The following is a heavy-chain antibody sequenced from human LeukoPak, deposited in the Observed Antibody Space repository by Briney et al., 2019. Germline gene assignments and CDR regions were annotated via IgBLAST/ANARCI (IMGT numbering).Heavy chain of an antibody. CDR3: ASGSGSYRTPYYYMDV. CDR1: GFTFSSSP. CDR2: IYSGGST. J-gene: IGHJ6*03. Sequence: PGGSLRLSCSASGFTFSSSPMSWVRQAPGKGLEWVSVIYSGGSTYYADSVKGRFTISRDNSKNTLYLQMNSLRAEDTAVYYCASGSGSYRTPYYYMDVWGTGTTVTVSS. V-gene: IGHV3-53*01. D-gene: IGHD3-10*01.